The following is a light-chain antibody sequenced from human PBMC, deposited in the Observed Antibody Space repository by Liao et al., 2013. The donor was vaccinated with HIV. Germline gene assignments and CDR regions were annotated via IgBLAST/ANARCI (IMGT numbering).Light chain of an antibody. CDR2: QDS. CDR1: KLGDKY. Sequence: SYELTQPPSVSVSPGQTASITCSGDKLGDKYACWYQQKPGQSPVLVIYQDSKRPSGIPERLSGSNSGNTATLTISGTQAMDEAVYYCQAWDSSTLVFGGGTKLTVL. V-gene: IGLV3-1*01. J-gene: IGLJ2*01. CDR3: QAWDSSTLV.